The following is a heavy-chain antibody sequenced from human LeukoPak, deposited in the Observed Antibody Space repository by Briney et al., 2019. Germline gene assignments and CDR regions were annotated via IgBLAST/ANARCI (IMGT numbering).Heavy chain of an antibody. Sequence: GGSLRLSCTASGFTFGDYAMSWVRQAPGKGLEWVAVISYDGSNKYYADSVKGRFTISRDNSKNTLYLQMSSLRTEDTAVYYCAKVNYYGSGSYLDYWGQGTLVTVSS. CDR2: ISYDGSNK. D-gene: IGHD3-10*01. CDR1: GFTFGDYA. J-gene: IGHJ4*02. CDR3: AKVNYYGSGSYLDY. V-gene: IGHV3-30*04.